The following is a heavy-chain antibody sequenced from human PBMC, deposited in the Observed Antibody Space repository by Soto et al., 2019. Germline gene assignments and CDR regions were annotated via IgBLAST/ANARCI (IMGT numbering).Heavy chain of an antibody. Sequence: PGESLKISCAASGFFFSNYDMHWVRQAPGKGLEWVAMISNDGSNKHYEDSVKGRVTISRDNSKNSLSLQMNSLRVEDTAVYYCVRDGGIAARSYYHYGLDVWGQGTPVTVSS. V-gene: IGHV3-30*03. CDR3: VRDGGIAARSYYHYGLDV. CDR2: ISNDGSNK. D-gene: IGHD6-6*01. CDR1: GFFFSNYD. J-gene: IGHJ6*02.